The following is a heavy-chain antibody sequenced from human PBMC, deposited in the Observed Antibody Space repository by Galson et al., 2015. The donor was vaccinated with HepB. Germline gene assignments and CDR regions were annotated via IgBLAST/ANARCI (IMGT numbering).Heavy chain of an antibody. J-gene: IGHJ2*01. CDR1: GGTFSSYA. Sequence: SVKVSCKASGGTFSSYAISWVRQAPGQGLEWMGGIIPIFGRANYAQKFQGRVTITADESTSTAYMELSSLRSEDTAVYYCARDSSFAVTTMFLNWYCDLWGRGPLVTVSS. V-gene: IGHV1-69*13. CDR2: IIPIFGRA. D-gene: IGHD4-17*01. CDR3: ARDSSFAVTTMFLNWYCDL.